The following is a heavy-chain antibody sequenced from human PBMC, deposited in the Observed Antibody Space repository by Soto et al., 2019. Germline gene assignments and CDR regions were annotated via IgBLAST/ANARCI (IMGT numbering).Heavy chain of an antibody. CDR2: IYYSGST. CDR3: ARAFHPQGWFDP. CDR1: GGSISSGGYY. V-gene: IGHV4-31*03. Sequence: SETLSLTCTVSGGSISSGGYYWSWIRQHPGKGLEWIGYIYYSGSTYYNPSLKSRVTISVDTSKNQSSLKLSSVTAADTAVYYCARAFHPQGWFDPWGQGTLVTVSS. J-gene: IGHJ5*02.